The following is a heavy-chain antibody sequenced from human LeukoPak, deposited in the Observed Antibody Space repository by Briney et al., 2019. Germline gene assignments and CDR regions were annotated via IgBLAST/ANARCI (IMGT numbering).Heavy chain of an antibody. D-gene: IGHD3-3*01. CDR1: GVSFSGYY. CDR3: ARGPGIFGGPMARYMDV. J-gene: IGHJ6*03. Sequence: SETLSLTCAVYGVSFSGYYWSWIRQPPGKGLEWIGEINHSGSTNYNPSLKSRVTISVDTTKNQFSLKLSSVTAAATAVYYCARGPGIFGGPMARYMDVWGKGTTVTVSS. V-gene: IGHV4-34*01. CDR2: INHSGST.